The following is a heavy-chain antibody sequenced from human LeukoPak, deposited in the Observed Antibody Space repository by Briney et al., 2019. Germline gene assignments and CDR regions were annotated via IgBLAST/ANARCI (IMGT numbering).Heavy chain of an antibody. CDR1: GGSISGYY. CDR2: VYTSGST. Sequence: SETLSLTCSVSGGSISGYYWTWIRQPAGKGLEWIGRVYTSGSTHYNPSLKTRLTMSVDTSKNQFSLKLSSVTAADTAVYYCAREGIQLWLGWFDPWGQGTLVTVSS. J-gene: IGHJ5*02. CDR3: AREGIQLWLGWFDP. D-gene: IGHD5-18*01. V-gene: IGHV4-4*07.